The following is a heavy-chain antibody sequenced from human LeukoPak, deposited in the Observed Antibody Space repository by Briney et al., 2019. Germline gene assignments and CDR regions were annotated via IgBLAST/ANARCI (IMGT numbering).Heavy chain of an antibody. Sequence: SETLFLTCTVSGGSVSSSHYWGWIRQPPGKGLEWIGSIYYGGNTYYNASLRSRVTTSVDTSKNLFSLKLSSVTAADTAVYYCAKSTYYYDTFVNAFDFWGQGTVVTVSS. CDR2: IYYGGNT. D-gene: IGHD3-22*01. J-gene: IGHJ3*01. CDR1: GGSVSSSHY. V-gene: IGHV4-39*07. CDR3: AKSTYYYDTFVNAFDF.